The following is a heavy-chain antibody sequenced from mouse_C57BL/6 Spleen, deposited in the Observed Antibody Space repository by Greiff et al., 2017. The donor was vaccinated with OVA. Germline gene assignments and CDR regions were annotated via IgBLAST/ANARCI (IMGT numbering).Heavy chain of an antibody. D-gene: IGHD2-3*01. V-gene: IGHV3-1*01. CDR3: ARAFYDYSFDY. CDR2: ISYSGST. CDR1: GYSITSGYD. J-gene: IGHJ2*01. Sequence: EVKLLESGPGMVKPSQSLSLTCTVTGYSITSGYDWHWIRHFPGNKLEWMGYISYSGSTNYNPPLKSRISITHDTTKNHISLKLKSVTTEDAAAYYCARAFYDYSFDYWGQGTTLTVSS.